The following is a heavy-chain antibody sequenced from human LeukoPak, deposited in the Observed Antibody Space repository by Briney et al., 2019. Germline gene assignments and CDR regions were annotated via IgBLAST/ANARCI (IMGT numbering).Heavy chain of an antibody. J-gene: IGHJ5*02. D-gene: IGHD3-10*01. CDR3: ARAYGLGSYGDWFDP. Sequence: SQTLSLTCTVSGGSISSGGYYWSWIRQHPGKGLEWIAYMYYSGSTYYNPSLKSRVTISVDTSKNQFSLKLSSVTAAGTAVYYCARAYGLGSYGDWFDPWAREPWSPSPQ. CDR2: MYYSGST. CDR1: GGSISSGGYY. V-gene: IGHV4-31*03.